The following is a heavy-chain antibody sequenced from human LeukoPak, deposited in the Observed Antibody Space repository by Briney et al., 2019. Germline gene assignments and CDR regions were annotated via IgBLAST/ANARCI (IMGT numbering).Heavy chain of an antibody. CDR1: GYTFTSYY. J-gene: IGHJ6*03. Sequence: VASVKVSCKASGYTFTSYYMHWVRQAPGQGLEWMGIINPSGGSTSYAQKFQGRVTMTRDTSTSTAYMELRSLRSDDTAVYYCARGAGRWLPKPYYYYYMDVWGKGTTVTISS. D-gene: IGHD5-24*01. CDR3: ARGAGRWLPKPYYYYYMDV. V-gene: IGHV1-46*01. CDR2: INPSGGST.